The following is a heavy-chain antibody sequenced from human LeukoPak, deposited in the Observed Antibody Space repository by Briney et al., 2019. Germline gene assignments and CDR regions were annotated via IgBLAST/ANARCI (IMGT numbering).Heavy chain of an antibody. CDR3: ARDEPGIAVDVGVY. D-gene: IGHD6-19*01. Sequence: PGGSLRLTCAASGFTFTNYGMSWVRQTPGMGLEWVASMGGSDADRYYADSVKGRFTISRDNSKSTVSLQLNSLRAEDTAVYYCARDEPGIAVDVGVYWGQGTLVTVSS. J-gene: IGHJ4*02. V-gene: IGHV3-23*01. CDR1: GFTFTNYG. CDR2: MGGSDADR.